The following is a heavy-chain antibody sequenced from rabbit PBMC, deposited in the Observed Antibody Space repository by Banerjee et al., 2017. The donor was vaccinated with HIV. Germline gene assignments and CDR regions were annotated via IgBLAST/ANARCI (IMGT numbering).Heavy chain of an antibody. D-gene: IGHD8-1*01. CDR3: ARGGVGTTYPYGGMDL. Sequence: QSLEESGGGLVQPEGSLTLTCKASGFDFSSKSMCWFRQAPGKGPEWIACIYVGSSAGTYYASWAKGRFTISKTSSTTVTLQMTGLTVADTATYFCARGGVGTTYPYGGMDLWGPGTLVTVS. J-gene: IGHJ6*01. CDR1: GFDFSSKS. CDR2: IYVGSSAGT. V-gene: IGHV1S40*01.